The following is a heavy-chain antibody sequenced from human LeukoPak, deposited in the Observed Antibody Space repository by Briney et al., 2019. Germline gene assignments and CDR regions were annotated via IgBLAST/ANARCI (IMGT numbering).Heavy chain of an antibody. CDR2: IYYSGST. CDR1: GGSISSSSYY. J-gene: IGHJ4*02. V-gene: IGHV4-39*07. Sequence: TTSETLSLTCTVSGGSISSSSYYWGWIRQPPGKGLEWIGSIYYSGSTYYNPSLKSRVTISVDRSKNQFSLKLSSVTAADTAVYYCARDQGDDLPFDYWGQGTLVTVSS. CDR3: ARDQGDDLPFDY. D-gene: IGHD2-21*02.